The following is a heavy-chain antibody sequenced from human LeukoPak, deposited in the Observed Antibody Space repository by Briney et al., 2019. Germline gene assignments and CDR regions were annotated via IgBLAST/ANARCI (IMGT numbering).Heavy chain of an antibody. CDR2: INQRGSEK. CDR3: AREYVGEI. CDR1: GFTFNNYW. D-gene: IGHD3-10*01. V-gene: IGHV3-7*01. J-gene: IGHJ3*02. Sequence: GGSLRLSCAASGFTFNNYWMNWVRQGPGKGLEWVASINQRGSEKYYVDSVKGRFTISRDNAKNSQYLQLNSLRAEDTAVYYCAREYVGEIWGQGTMVTVSS.